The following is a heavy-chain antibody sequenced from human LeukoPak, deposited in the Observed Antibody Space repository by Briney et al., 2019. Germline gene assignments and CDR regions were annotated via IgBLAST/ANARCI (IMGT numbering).Heavy chain of an antibody. V-gene: IGHV3-64*01. CDR1: RVTFTSYA. CDR3: ARDRFIAVAANDYYYYYMDV. D-gene: IGHD6-19*01. J-gene: IGHJ6*03. Sequence: GGALRLSSAPCRVTFTSYAMHWGPQAPGKGLEYVSAISSTGGSTYYANSLKGRFTISRDNSKNTLYIQMSRLRAEDMAVYYCARDRFIAVAANDYYYYYMDVWGKGTTVTVSS. CDR2: ISSTGGST.